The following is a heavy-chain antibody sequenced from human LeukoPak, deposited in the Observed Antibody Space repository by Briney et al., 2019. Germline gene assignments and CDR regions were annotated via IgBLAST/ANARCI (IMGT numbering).Heavy chain of an antibody. J-gene: IGHJ4*02. CDR3: ARDAGITGTTDLDY. CDR2: ISSTSSYI. CDR1: GFTFNTYS. D-gene: IGHD1-7*01. V-gene: IGHV3-21*01. Sequence: PGGSLRLSCAASGFTFNTYSMDWVRQAPGMGLEWVSSISSTSSYIYYADSVKGRFTISRDNAKNSLYLQMNSLRAEDTAVYYCARDAGITGTTDLDYWGQGTLVTVPS.